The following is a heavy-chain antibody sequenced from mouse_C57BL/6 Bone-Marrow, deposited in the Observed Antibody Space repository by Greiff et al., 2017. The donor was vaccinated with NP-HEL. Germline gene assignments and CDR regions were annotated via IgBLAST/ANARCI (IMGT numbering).Heavy chain of an antibody. Sequence: DVHLVESGGGLVQPGGSLKLSCAASGFTFSDYYMYWVRQTPEKRLEWVAYISNGGGSTYYPDTVKGRFTISRDNAKNTLYLQMSRLKSEDTAMYYCASRSSYAMDYWGQGTSVTVSS. CDR1: GFTFSDYY. CDR3: ASRSSYAMDY. D-gene: IGHD1-1*01. CDR2: ISNGGGST. J-gene: IGHJ4*01. V-gene: IGHV5-12*01.